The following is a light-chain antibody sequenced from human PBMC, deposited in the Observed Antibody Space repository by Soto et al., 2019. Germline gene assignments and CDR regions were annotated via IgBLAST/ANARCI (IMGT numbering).Light chain of an antibody. J-gene: IGKJ4*01. V-gene: IGKV3D-15*01. CDR2: GAS. Sequence: EIVMTQSPATLYVSPGERATLSCRASQSVSSNLAWYQQKPGQAPRLLISGASTRATGIPARFSGSGSGTEFKLTISSLQSEDVAVDYCYQYNDWAPLTFGGGTKVEIK. CDR1: QSVSSN. CDR3: YQYNDWAPLT.